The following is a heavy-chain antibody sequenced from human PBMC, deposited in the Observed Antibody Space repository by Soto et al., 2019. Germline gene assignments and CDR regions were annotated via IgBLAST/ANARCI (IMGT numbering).Heavy chain of an antibody. D-gene: IGHD6-13*01. Sequence: QVQLQQWGAGLLKPSETLSLTCAVYGGSFSGYYWSWIRQPPGKGLEWIGEINHSGSTNYNPSLKSRVTISVDTSKNQFSLKLSSVTAADTAVYYCARGLHSSSRDYCDYWGQGTLVTVSS. CDR1: GGSFSGYY. CDR3: ARGLHSSSRDYCDY. V-gene: IGHV4-34*01. J-gene: IGHJ4*02. CDR2: INHSGST.